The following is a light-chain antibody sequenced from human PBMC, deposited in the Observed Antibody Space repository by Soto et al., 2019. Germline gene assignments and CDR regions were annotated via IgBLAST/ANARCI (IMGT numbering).Light chain of an antibody. Sequence: DVVMTQSPLSLPVTLGQPASISCRSSQSLAYIDGNTYLNWFHQRPGQSPRPLMYQVSNRDSGVTDRFSGRGSGSDFTLKISRVEAADVGVYYCMEGTHWPPYTFGQGTKLE. CDR2: QVS. CDR1: QSLAYIDGNTY. CDR3: MEGTHWPPYT. J-gene: IGKJ2*01. V-gene: IGKV2-30*01.